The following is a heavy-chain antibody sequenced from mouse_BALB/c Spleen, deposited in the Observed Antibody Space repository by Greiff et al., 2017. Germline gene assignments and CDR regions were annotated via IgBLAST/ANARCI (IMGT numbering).Heavy chain of an antibody. D-gene: IGHD1-1*01. CDR2: IYPGNVNT. CDR1: GYTFTSYY. J-gene: IGHJ2*01. CDR3: ARGVYGSSYFDY. V-gene: IGHV1S56*01. Sequence: QVQLQQSGPELVKPGASVRISCKASGYTFTSYYIHWVKQRPGQGLEWIGWIYPGNVNTKYNEKFKGKATLTADKSSSTAYMQLSSLTSEDSAVYFCARGVYGSSYFDYWGQGTTLTVSS.